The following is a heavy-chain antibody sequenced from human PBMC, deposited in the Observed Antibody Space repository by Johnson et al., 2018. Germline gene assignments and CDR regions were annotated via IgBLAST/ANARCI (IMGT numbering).Heavy chain of an antibody. D-gene: IGHD5-18*01. J-gene: IGHJ6*03. Sequence: VQLVQSGGGLVQPGGSLRLSCAASGFTFSSYWMSWVRQAPGKGLEWVANIKQEGREKSYVDSVQGRFTITTDNAKKSLYLQMNSLRAEDTAVYYSARKRIQLWLRGTYYYYYMDVWGKGTTVTVSS. CDR1: GFTFSSYW. CDR2: IKQEGREK. CDR3: ARKRIQLWLRGTYYYYYMDV. V-gene: IGHV3-7*01.